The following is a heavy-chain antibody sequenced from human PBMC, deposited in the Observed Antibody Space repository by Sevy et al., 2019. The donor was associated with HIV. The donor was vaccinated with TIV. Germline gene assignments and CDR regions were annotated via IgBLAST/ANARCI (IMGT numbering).Heavy chain of an antibody. D-gene: IGHD2-15*01. CDR2: IIPIFGTA. V-gene: IGHV1-69*13. Sequence: ASVKVSCKASGGTFSSYAISWVRQAPGQGLEWMGGIIPIFGTANYAQKFQGRVTITADESTSTAYMELSSLRSEDTAVYYYARGHCSGGSCRNDYWGQGTLVTVSS. CDR3: ARGHCSGGSCRNDY. J-gene: IGHJ4*02. CDR1: GGTFSSYA.